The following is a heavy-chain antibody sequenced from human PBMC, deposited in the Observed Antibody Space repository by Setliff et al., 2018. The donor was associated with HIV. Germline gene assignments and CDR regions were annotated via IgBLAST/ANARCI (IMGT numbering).Heavy chain of an antibody. J-gene: IGHJ4*02. CDR3: TRDLTGFGSIFKY. CDR1: GDSISSSGPGYY. V-gene: IGHV4-61*05. CDR2: IFYTGST. D-gene: IGHD2-21*01. Sequence: PSETLSLTCTVAGDSISSSGPGYYWGWIRQPPGKGLEWIGYIFYTGSTNYNPSLKSRVTISVDTSKKQFFLKLSSVTAADTAVYYCTRDLTGFGSIFKYWGQGTLVTVS.